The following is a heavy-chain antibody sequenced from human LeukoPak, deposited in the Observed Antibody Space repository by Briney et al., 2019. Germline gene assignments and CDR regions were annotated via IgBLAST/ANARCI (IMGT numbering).Heavy chain of an antibody. CDR3: ARKPISGTTGVDY. D-gene: IGHD1-26*01. V-gene: IGHV3-21*01. Sequence: GGSLRLSCAASGFTFSSYSMNWVRQAPGKGLEWISSISSSSSYIYYADLMKGRFTISRDNAKNSLYLQMNSLRAEDTAVYYCARKPISGTTGVDYWGQGTLVTVSS. J-gene: IGHJ4*02. CDR2: ISSSSSYI. CDR1: GFTFSSYS.